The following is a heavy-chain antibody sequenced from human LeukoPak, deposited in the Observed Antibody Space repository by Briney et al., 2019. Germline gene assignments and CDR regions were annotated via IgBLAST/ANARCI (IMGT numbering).Heavy chain of an antibody. V-gene: IGHV4-38-2*01. J-gene: IGHJ1*01. D-gene: IGHD1-26*01. CDR1: GYSISNGYY. CDR2: VYHGGNT. CDR3: ARSYSGSFLY. Sequence: SETLSLTCSVSGYSISNGYYWGWIRQPPWKGLEFIGSVYHGGNTYYKASLKSRVTISLDTSKNQVSLRLSSVTAADTAVYYCARSYSGSFLYWGQGSLVTVSS.